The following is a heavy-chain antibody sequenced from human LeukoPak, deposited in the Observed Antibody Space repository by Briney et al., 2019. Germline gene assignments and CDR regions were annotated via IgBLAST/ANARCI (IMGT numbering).Heavy chain of an antibody. CDR2: IYTSGST. D-gene: IGHD3-22*01. J-gene: IGHJ6*03. CDR1: GGSISSGSYY. CDR3: ARDGYYDSSGYFPSYYYYYHMDV. V-gene: IGHV4-61*02. Sequence: SETLSLTCTVSGGSISSGSYYWSWIRQPAGKGLEWIGRIYTSGSTNYNPSLKSRVTISVDTSKNQFSLKLSSVTAADTAVYYCARDGYYDSSGYFPSYYYYYHMDVWGKGTTVTVSS.